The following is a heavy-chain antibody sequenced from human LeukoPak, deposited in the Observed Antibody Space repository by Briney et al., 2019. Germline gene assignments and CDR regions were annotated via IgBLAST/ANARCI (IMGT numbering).Heavy chain of an antibody. Sequence: ASVNVSCTASGGTFSSYAISWVRQAPGQGLEWMGGIIPIFGTANYAQKFQGRVTITADESTSTAYMELSSLRSEDTAVYYCARDLGKYCSSTSCYYYGMDVWGQGTTVTVSS. J-gene: IGHJ6*02. CDR1: GGTFSSYA. D-gene: IGHD2-2*01. V-gene: IGHV1-69*13. CDR2: IIPIFGTA. CDR3: ARDLGKYCSSTSCYYYGMDV.